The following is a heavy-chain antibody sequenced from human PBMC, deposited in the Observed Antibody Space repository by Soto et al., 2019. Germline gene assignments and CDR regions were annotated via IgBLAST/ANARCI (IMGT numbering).Heavy chain of an antibody. D-gene: IGHD1-1*01. V-gene: IGHV4-4*07. Sequence: EALSLTSNDSGACISGFYWGRIRKYAGKGLEEIVRIYATGTTDYNPSLKRRVMMSVDTSKKQFSLKLRSVTAADTAVYYCVRDGTKTLRDWFDPWGQGISVTVSS. CDR1: GACISGFY. J-gene: IGHJ5*02. CDR2: IYATGTT. CDR3: VRDGTKTLRDWFDP.